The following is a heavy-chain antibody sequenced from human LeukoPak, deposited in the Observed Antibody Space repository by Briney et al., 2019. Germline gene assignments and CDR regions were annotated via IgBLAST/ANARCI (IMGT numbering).Heavy chain of an antibody. D-gene: IGHD1-26*01. V-gene: IGHV3-11*04. J-gene: IGHJ4*02. Sequence: GGSLRLSCTASGFTLSDFYMSWIRQAPNKGLEWVSTSGTTMYYADSVKGRFTVSRDNAKNSLYLQMNNLRAEDTAVYYCARAGGGSYYYFDYWGQGTLVTVSS. CDR2: TSGTTM. CDR1: GFTLSDFY. CDR3: ARAGGGSYYYFDY.